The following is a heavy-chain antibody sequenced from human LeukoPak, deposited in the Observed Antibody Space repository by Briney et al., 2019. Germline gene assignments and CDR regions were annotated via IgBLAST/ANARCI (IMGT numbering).Heavy chain of an antibody. CDR2: IRYDGSNT. CDR3: AKVPKAGGMTYFDY. J-gene: IGHJ4*02. V-gene: IGHV3-30*02. Sequence: GGSLRLSCAACGFTFSSYGMHWVRQAPGKGLEWVAFIRYDGSNTYYADSVKGRFTISRDNSKNTLYLHMNSLRAEDTAVYYCAKVPKAGGMTYFDYWGQGTLVIVSS. D-gene: IGHD4-23*01. CDR1: GFTFSSYG.